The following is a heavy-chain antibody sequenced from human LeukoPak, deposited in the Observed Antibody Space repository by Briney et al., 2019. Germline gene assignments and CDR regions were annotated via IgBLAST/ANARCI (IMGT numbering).Heavy chain of an antibody. V-gene: IGHV1-69*05. CDR2: IISIFGTA. J-gene: IGHJ4*02. Sequence: SVKVSCKASGGTFSSYAISWVRQAPGQGLEWMGGIISIFGTANYAQKFQGRVTITTDESTSTAYMELSSLRSEDTAVYYCARSSLGYCTNGVCFAFDYWGQGTLVTVSS. CDR1: GGTFSSYA. CDR3: ARSSLGYCTNGVCFAFDY. D-gene: IGHD2-8*01.